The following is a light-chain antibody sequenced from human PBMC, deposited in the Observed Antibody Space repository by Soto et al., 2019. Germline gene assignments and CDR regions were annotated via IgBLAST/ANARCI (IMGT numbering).Light chain of an antibody. V-gene: IGKV3-11*01. CDR3: QQRSNWPYLT. J-gene: IGKJ4*01. CDR1: QSVSGY. Sequence: EIVLTQSPDTLSLSPGERATLSCRASQSVSGYLGWYQQKPGQAPRLLIYDASNRAYGVPARFRGSGSGTNFTRTIASLEPDDFAVYYCQQRSNWPYLTFGGGTRV. CDR2: DAS.